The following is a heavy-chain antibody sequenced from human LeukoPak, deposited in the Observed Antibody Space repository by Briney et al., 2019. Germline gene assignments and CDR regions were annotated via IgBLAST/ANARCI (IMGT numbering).Heavy chain of an antibody. J-gene: IGHJ3*02. D-gene: IGHD3-22*01. CDR3: ARAKYYDSRGYSVREAYDI. CDR2: INSDGSST. Sequence: GGSLRLSCAASGFTFSSYWMHWVRQAPGKGLVWVSRINSDGSSTSYADSVKGRFTISRDNAKNTLYLQMNNLRPEDTAVYSCARAKYYDSRGYSVREAYDIWGQGTMVTVSS. V-gene: IGHV3-74*01. CDR1: GFTFSSYW.